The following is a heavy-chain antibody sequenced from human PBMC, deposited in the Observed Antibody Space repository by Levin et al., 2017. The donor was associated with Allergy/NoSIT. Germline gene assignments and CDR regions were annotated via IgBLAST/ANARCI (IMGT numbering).Heavy chain of an antibody. D-gene: IGHD2-15*01. V-gene: IGHV3-7*01. Sequence: PEASVKVSCAASGFTFSSYWMSWVRQAPGKGLEWVANINQDGSENNYVDSVKGRFTISRDNAGNSLYLQMNSLRAEDTAVYYCAREGRPGGVAGFQYWGQGTLVTVSS. CDR2: INQDGSEN. CDR1: GFTFSSYW. J-gene: IGHJ1*01. CDR3: AREGRPGGVAGFQY.